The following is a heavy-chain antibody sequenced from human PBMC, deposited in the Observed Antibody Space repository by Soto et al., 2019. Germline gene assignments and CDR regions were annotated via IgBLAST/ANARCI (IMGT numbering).Heavy chain of an antibody. Sequence: PGGSLRLSCAASGFTFSSYEMNWVRQAPGKGLEWISYISSSGDTIYYADSVKGRFTISRDNAKNSLYLQMNSLRAEDTAVYYCARDPGTIGRVWGQGTTVTVSS. CDR1: GFTFSSYE. CDR2: ISSSGDTI. J-gene: IGHJ6*02. D-gene: IGHD1-26*01. CDR3: ARDPGTIGRV. V-gene: IGHV3-48*03.